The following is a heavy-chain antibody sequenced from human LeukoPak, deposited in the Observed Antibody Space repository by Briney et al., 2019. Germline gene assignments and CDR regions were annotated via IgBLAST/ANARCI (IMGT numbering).Heavy chain of an antibody. CDR1: GFTFRNHA. Sequence: GGSLRLSCAASGFTFRNHAMSWVRQAPGKGLEWVAILYSGGNTYYADSVKDRFTISRDSSKNTLYFQLNSLRGEDTAVYYCAKDPNTSSRDYWGQGTLVTVSS. CDR3: AKDPNTSSRDY. J-gene: IGHJ4*02. V-gene: IGHV3-66*01. CDR2: LYSGGNT. D-gene: IGHD6-13*01.